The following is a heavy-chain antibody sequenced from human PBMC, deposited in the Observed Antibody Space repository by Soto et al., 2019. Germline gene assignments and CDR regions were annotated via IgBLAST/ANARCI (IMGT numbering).Heavy chain of an antibody. D-gene: IGHD3-22*01. V-gene: IGHV5-10-1*01. J-gene: IGHJ4*02. CDR2: IDPSDSQT. Sequence: PGESLKISCKGSGYSFAGYWITWVRQKPGKGLEWMGRIDPSDSQTYYSPSFRGHVTISATKSITTVFLQWSSLRASDTAMYYCARQVYDSDTGPNFQYYFDSWGQGTPVTVSS. CDR1: GYSFAGYW. CDR3: ARQVYDSDTGPNFQYYFDS.